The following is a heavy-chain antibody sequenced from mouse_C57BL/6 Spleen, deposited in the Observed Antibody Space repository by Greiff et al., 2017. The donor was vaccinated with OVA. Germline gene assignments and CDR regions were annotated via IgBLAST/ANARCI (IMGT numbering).Heavy chain of an antibody. CDR3: ARSRAHYFDY. J-gene: IGHJ2*01. V-gene: IGHV1-82*01. Sequence: VKLQESGPELVKPGASVKISCKASGYAFSSSWMNWVKQRPGKGLEWIGRIYPGDGDTNYNGKFKGKATLTADKSSSTAYMQLSSLTSEDSAAYFCARSRAHYFDYWGQGTTLTVSS. CDR1: GYAFSSSW. D-gene: IGHD3-3*01. CDR2: IYPGDGDT.